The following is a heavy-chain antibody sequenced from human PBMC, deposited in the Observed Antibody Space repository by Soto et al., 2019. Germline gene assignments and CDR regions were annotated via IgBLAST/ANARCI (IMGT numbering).Heavy chain of an antibody. CDR2: IYYSGST. D-gene: IGHD4-4*01. J-gene: IGHJ6*02. CDR3: ARTTVTPDYYYYGMDV. V-gene: IGHV4-59*01. CDR1: GGSISSYY. Sequence: SETLSLTCTVSGGSISSYYWSWIRQPPGKGLEWIGYIYYSGSTNYNPSLKSRVTISVDTSKNQFSLKLSSVTAADTAVYYCARTTVTPDYYYYGMDVWGQGTTVSVSS.